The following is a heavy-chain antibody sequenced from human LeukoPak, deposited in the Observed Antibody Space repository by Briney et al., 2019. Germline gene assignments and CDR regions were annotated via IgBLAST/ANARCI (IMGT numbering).Heavy chain of an antibody. CDR2: IYYSGST. CDR1: GGSISSGGYY. Sequence: SQTLSLTCTVSGGSISSGGYYWSWIRQHPGKGLEWIGYIYYSGSTYYNPSLTSRVTISVDTSKNQFSLKLSSVTAADTAVYYCAALYYDILTGYYWFDPWGQGTLVTVSS. V-gene: IGHV4-31*03. D-gene: IGHD3-9*01. CDR3: AALYYDILTGYYWFDP. J-gene: IGHJ5*02.